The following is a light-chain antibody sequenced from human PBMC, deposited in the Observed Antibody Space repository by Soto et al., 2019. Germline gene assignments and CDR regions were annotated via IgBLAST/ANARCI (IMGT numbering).Light chain of an antibody. CDR1: TSNIGSDT. CDR3: ASWDDSLDVVV. CDR2: RNT. V-gene: IGLV1-44*01. Sequence: QSVLTQPPSASGTPGQRGTISCSGSTSNIGSDTVNWYQQLPGTAPKLLIYRNTQRPSGVPDRFSVSKSGASASLAISGLQSEDEADYYCASWDDSLDVVVFGGGTKLTVL. J-gene: IGLJ2*01.